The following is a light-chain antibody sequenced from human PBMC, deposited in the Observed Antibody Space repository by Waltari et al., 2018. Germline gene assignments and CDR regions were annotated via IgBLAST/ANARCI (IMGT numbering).Light chain of an antibody. CDR1: QSVLYSSNNKNY. CDR2: WAS. Sequence: DIVMTQSPDSLAVSLGERATINCKSSQSVLYSSNNKNYLAWYQQKPGQPPKLLIYWASTRESGVPDRFSGSGSGTDFTLTISSLQAEDVAVYYCQQYYGTHPYTFGQGTKLEIK. J-gene: IGKJ2*01. V-gene: IGKV4-1*01. CDR3: QQYYGTHPYT.